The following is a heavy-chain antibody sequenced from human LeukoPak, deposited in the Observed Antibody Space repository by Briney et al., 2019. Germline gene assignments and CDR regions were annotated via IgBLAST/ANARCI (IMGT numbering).Heavy chain of an antibody. D-gene: IGHD2-15*01. J-gene: IGHJ3*01. CDR1: GYTFNKFA. Sequence: ASVKVSCKASGYTFNKFAMNWVRQAPGPGLEWMGWITTDTGSPRYAQDFTGRFVFSLDTSVTTAYLQITSLESDDTAIYFCARAARYCSGSSCFSPRTFDLWGQGTMVTVS. CDR2: ITTDTGSP. V-gene: IGHV7-4-1*02. CDR3: ARAARYCSGSSCFSPRTFDL.